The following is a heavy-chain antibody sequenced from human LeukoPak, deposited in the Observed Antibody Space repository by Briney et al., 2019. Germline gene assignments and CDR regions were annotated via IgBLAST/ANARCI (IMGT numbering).Heavy chain of an antibody. CDR2: IYYSGST. CDR1: GASIASGDYY. V-gene: IGHV4-30-4*08. J-gene: IGHJ4*02. D-gene: IGHD3-3*01. CDR3: ARERLRFLEWLPGGFDY. Sequence: SQTLSLTCTVSGASIASGDYYWSWIRQPPGKGLEWIGYIYYSGSTYYNPSLKSRVTISVDTSKNQFSLKLSSVTAADTAVYYCARERLRFLEWLPGGFDYWGQGTLVTVSS.